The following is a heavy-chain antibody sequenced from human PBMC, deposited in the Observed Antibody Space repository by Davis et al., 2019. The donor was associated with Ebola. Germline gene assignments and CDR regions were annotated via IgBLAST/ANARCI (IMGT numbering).Heavy chain of an antibody. CDR3: TTGAVEMLDS. J-gene: IGHJ4*02. CDR2: IKSKTDGGTI. CDR1: GFTFSHAW. V-gene: IGHV3-15*07. D-gene: IGHD5-24*01. Sequence: GESLKISCAASGFTFSHAWMNWVRQAPGKGLEWVGRIKSKTDGGTIDYAAPVKGRFTISRDDSKNTLYLQMNSLKTEETAVYYFTTGAVEMLDSWGQGTLVTVSS.